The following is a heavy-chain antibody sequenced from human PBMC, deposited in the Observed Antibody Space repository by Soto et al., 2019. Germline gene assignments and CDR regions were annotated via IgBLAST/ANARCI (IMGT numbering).Heavy chain of an antibody. D-gene: IGHD4-17*01. CDR1: GYTFTSYA. CDR3: ARRGLPHYGMDV. V-gene: IGHV1-3*01. J-gene: IGHJ6*02. Sequence: ASVKVSCKASGYTFTSYAMHWVRQAPGQRLEWMGWINAGNGNTKYSQKFQGRVTITRDTSASTAYMELSSLRSEDTAVYYCARRGLPHYGMDVWGQGTTVTVSS. CDR2: INAGNGNT.